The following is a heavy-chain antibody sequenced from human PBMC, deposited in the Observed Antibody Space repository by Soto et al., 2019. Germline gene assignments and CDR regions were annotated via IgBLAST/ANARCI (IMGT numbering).Heavy chain of an antibody. V-gene: IGHV3-23*01. Sequence: GGSLRLSCKVSGFTFRDYAMSWVCQAPGKGLEWVSDISGSGGDARYADSVKGRFTISRDNSRDTLFLQLNSLRVDDTAVYYCGKERRGSGWSVCNFWGQGTLVTVSS. CDR3: GKERRGSGWSVCNF. J-gene: IGHJ4*02. D-gene: IGHD6-19*01. CDR1: GFTFRDYA. CDR2: ISGSGGDA.